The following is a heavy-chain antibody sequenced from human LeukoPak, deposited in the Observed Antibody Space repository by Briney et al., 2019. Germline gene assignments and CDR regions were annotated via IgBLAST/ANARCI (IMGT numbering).Heavy chain of an antibody. CDR3: ARSPGYYYGMDV. J-gene: IGHJ6*02. Sequence: ASVKVSCKASGGTFSSYAISWVRQAPGQGLEWMGGIIPIFGTANYAQKFQGRVTITADESTSTAYMELSSLRSEDTAVYYCARSPGYYYGMDVWGQGTTVTVSS. V-gene: IGHV1-69*13. CDR1: GGTFSSYA. CDR2: IIPIFGTA.